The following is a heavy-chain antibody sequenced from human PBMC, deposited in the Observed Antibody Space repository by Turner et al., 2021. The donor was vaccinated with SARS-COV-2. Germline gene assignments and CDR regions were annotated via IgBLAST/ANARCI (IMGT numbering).Heavy chain of an antibody. Sequence: QVQLLQSGDEVKKPGSSVKVSCKASGGTFISYTIIWVRQAPGQGLGWMGRFIPIFGIAKYAQKFQGRGTITADKSTSTAYMELISLRSEDTAVYYCARDEGEIAAAGIVYYYGMDVWGQGTTVTVSS. CDR2: FIPIFGIA. J-gene: IGHJ6*02. D-gene: IGHD6-13*01. CDR3: ARDEGEIAAAGIVYYYGMDV. CDR1: GGTFISYT. V-gene: IGHV1-69*08.